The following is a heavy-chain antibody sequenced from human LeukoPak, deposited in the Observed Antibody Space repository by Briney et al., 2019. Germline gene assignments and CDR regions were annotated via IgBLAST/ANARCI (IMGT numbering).Heavy chain of an antibody. CDR2: ISAYNGDT. D-gene: IGHD5-18*01. J-gene: IGHJ4*02. CDR1: GYTFTSYG. Sequence: ASVKVSCKASGYTFTSYGFTWVRQAPGQGLEWMGRISAYNGDTNYAQKFQGRVTLTTDTSTSTAYMELRSLTSDDTAVYYCARDPPTALASGRQDYWGQGTLVTVSS. CDR3: ARDPPTALASGRQDY. V-gene: IGHV1-18*01.